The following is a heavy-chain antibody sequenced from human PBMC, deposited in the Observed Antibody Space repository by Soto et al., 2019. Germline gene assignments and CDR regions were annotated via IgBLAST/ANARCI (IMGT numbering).Heavy chain of an antibody. CDR1: GFPFSSYA. CDR3: AKDAQAVARSEIDY. D-gene: IGHD6-19*01. J-gene: IGHJ4*02. V-gene: IGHV3-23*01. CDR2: ISGGGGST. Sequence: PGGSLRLSCAASGFPFSSYAMSWVRQPPGKGLEWVSAISGGGGSTYYADSVKGRFTISRDNSKNTLYLQMNSLRAEDTAVYYCAKDAQAVARSEIDYWGQGSQVTVSS.